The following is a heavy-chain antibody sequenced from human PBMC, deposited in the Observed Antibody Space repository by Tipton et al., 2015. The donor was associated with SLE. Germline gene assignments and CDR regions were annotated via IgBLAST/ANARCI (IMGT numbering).Heavy chain of an antibody. J-gene: IGHJ3*02. CDR1: GFTFSSYA. V-gene: IGHV3-23*01. CDR2: ISGSGGST. CDR3: ARGRGGYGTDAFDI. D-gene: IGHD5-12*01. Sequence: SLRLSCAASGFTFSSYAMSWVRQAPGKGLEWVSAISGSGGSTYYADPVKGRFTLSRDNSKNTLYLQMNSLRAEDTAVYYCARGRGGYGTDAFDIWGQGTMVTVSS.